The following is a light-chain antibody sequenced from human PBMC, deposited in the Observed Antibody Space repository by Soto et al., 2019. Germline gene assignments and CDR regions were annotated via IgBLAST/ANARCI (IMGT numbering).Light chain of an antibody. J-gene: IGKJ1*01. CDR2: GAS. V-gene: IGKV3-15*01. Sequence: EIVMTQSPANLSVSPGERATLSCRASQSVSSNLAWYQQKPGQAPRLLIYGASTRATGIPARFSGSGSGTEFTLTISSLQSEDFAVYYCLQYNNWPPWTFGQGTKVDIK. CDR1: QSVSSN. CDR3: LQYNNWPPWT.